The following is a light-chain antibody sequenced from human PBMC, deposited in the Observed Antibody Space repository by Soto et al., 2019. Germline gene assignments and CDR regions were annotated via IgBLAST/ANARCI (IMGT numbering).Light chain of an antibody. CDR2: AAS. CDR3: QKRSNWPPT. V-gene: IGKV3-11*01. CDR1: QSVSSY. J-gene: IGKJ4*01. Sequence: EIVLTQSPATLSLSPGERATLSCRASQSVSSYLAWYQQKPGQAPRLLIYAASNRATRIPARFSGSGSGTDLTLTISSLAPEDFAVYYCQKRSNWPPTFGGGTKVEIK.